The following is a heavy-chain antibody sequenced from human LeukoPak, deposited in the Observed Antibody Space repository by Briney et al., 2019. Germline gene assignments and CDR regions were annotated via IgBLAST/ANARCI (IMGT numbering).Heavy chain of an antibody. Sequence: GGSLRLSCAASGFRFDDYGMSWVRQAPGKGLEWISYISSSSSTIYYADSVRGRFTISRDNAKNSLYLQMNSLRAEDTAVYYCARDPTSYRYSDYWGQGTLVTVSS. CDR2: ISSSSSTI. D-gene: IGHD3-16*02. V-gene: IGHV3-48*04. CDR3: ARDPTSYRYSDY. J-gene: IGHJ4*02. CDR1: GFRFDDYG.